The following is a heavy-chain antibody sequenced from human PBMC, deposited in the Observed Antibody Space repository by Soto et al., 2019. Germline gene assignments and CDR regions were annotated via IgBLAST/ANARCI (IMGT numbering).Heavy chain of an antibody. CDR2: IYYSGST. Sequence: PSETLSLTCTVSGGSISSSSYYWGWIRQPPGKGLEWIGSIYYSGSTYYNPSLKSRVTISVDTSKNQFSLKLSSVTAADTAVYYCARGYTLFHYWGQGTLVAVSS. CDR1: GGSISSSSYY. D-gene: IGHD5-18*01. CDR3: ARGYTLFHY. J-gene: IGHJ4*02. V-gene: IGHV4-39*01.